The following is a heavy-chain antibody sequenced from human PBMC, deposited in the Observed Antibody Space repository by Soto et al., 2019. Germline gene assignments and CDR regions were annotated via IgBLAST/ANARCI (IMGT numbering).Heavy chain of an antibody. CDR3: ARGSRRSGYGPEVDY. CDR2: IIPIFGTA. Sequence: QVQLVQSGAEVKKPGSSVKVSCKASGGTFSSYAISWVRQAPGQGLEWMGGIIPIFGTANYAQKFQGRVTVTADESTSTADMELSSLRAEDTAVYDCARGSRRSGYGPEVDYWGQGTLVTVSS. D-gene: IGHD5-12*01. J-gene: IGHJ4*02. V-gene: IGHV1-69*12. CDR1: GGTFSSYA.